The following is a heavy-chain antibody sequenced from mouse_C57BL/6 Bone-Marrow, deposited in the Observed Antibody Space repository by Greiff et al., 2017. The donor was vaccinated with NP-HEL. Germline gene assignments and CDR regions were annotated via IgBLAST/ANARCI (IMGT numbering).Heavy chain of an antibody. D-gene: IGHD2-4*01. J-gene: IGHJ2*01. V-gene: IGHV14-4*01. CDR1: GFNIKDDY. Sequence: VQLQQSGAELVRPGASVKLSCTASGFNIKDDYMHWVKQRPEQGLEWIGWIDPENGDTEYASKFQGKATITADTSSNTAYLQLSSLTSEDTAVYYCTTEIYYDHYWGQGTTLTVSS. CDR2: IDPENGDT. CDR3: TTEIYYDHY.